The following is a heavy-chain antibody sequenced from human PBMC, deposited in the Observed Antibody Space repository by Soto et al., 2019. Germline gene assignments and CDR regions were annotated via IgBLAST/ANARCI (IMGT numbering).Heavy chain of an antibody. Sequence: VQLLESGGGLLQPGGSLRLSCAASGFTFSAYPMNWVRQAPGKGLDWVATISATTPNTYYADSVKGRFTISRDNSKSTLYLKMNSLRADDTAVYYCATNWNLDHWGQGTLVT. V-gene: IGHV3-23*01. J-gene: IGHJ4*02. CDR3: ATNWNLDH. D-gene: IGHD1-1*01. CDR2: ISATTPNT. CDR1: GFTFSAYP.